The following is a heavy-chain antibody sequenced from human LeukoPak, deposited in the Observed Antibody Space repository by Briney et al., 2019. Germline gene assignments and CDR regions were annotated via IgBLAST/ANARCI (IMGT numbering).Heavy chain of an antibody. D-gene: IGHD5-12*01. Sequence: ASARVSCKASGYTFIGYYMHWVRQAPGQGLEWMGWINPNSGGTNYAQKFQDRVTMTRDTSISTAYMELSRLRSDDTAMYFCARAYTGFEAFDYWGQGTLVTVSS. CDR3: ARAYTGFEAFDY. CDR1: GYTFIGYY. V-gene: IGHV1-2*02. J-gene: IGHJ4*02. CDR2: INPNSGGT.